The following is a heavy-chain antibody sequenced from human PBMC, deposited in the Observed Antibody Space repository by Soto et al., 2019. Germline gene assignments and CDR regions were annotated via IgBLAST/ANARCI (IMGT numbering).Heavy chain of an antibody. CDR2: IYPGDSDT. V-gene: IGHV5-51*01. CDR1: GYSFTSYW. D-gene: IGHD2-15*01. J-gene: IGHJ6*03. CDR3: ARHDPYCSGGSCYSHYYYMDV. Sequence: GESLKISCKGSGYSFTSYWIGWVRQMPGKCLEWMGIIYPGDSDTRYSPSFQGQVTISADKSISTAYLQWSSLKASDTAMYYCARHDPYCSGGSCYSHYYYMDVWGKGTTVTVSS.